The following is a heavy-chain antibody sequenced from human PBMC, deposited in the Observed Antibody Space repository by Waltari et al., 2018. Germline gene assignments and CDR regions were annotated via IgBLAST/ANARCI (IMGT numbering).Heavy chain of an antibody. D-gene: IGHD3-3*01. CDR3: ARVAYSDFWSDYSSRPSFDY. CDR2: IFHSGST. V-gene: IGHV4-38-2*02. J-gene: IGHJ4*02. CDR1: GYKISSNYF. Sequence: QVELQESGPGLVTPSEPLSLTCKVSGYKISSNYFWGWTRQPPGKGPEWIGSIFHSGSTYYNPSLKSRVTISVDTSKNQFSLKLISVTAADTAVYYCARVAYSDFWSDYSSRPSFDYWGPGTLVTVSS.